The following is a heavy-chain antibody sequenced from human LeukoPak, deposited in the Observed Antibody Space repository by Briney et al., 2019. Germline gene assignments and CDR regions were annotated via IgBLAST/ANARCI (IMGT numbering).Heavy chain of an antibody. CDR3: ARVYGSGTYYLYFDY. V-gene: IGHV4-59*12. D-gene: IGHD3-10*01. J-gene: IGHJ4*02. Sequence: SETLSLTCTVSGGSISSFHWSWIRQPPGKGLEWIGYISYSGDTKYNPSLKSRVTISEDTSKNQFSLKLSSVTAADTDVYFCARVYGSGTYYLYFDYWGQGTLVTVSS. CDR1: GGSISSFH. CDR2: ISYSGDT.